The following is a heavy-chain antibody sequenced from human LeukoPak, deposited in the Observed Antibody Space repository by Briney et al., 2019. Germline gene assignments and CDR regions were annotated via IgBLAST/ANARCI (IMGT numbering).Heavy chain of an antibody. J-gene: IGHJ4*02. CDR2: IYHSGST. V-gene: IGHV4-39*07. CDR3: ARDATVTEERVFDY. D-gene: IGHD4-17*01. Sequence: SETLSLTCTVSGGSISSGDYYWSWIRQPPGKGLEWIGEIYHSGSTNYNPSLKSRVTISVDKSKNQFSLKLSSVTAADTAVYYCARDATVTEERVFDYWGQGTLVTVSS. CDR1: GGSISSGDYY.